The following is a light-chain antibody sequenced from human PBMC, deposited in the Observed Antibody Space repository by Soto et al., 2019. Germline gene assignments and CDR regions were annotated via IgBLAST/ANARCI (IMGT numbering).Light chain of an antibody. CDR2: LKSDGSH. V-gene: IGLV4-69*01. J-gene: IGLJ2*01. CDR3: QTWATGIQV. CDR1: SGHNTYS. Sequence: QLVLTQSPSASASLGASVKLTCTLSSGHNTYSIAWHQQQPEKGPRFLMKLKSDGSHNRGDGIPDRFSGSSSGAERYLTISSLQSEDEADYYCQTWATGIQVFGGGTKLTV.